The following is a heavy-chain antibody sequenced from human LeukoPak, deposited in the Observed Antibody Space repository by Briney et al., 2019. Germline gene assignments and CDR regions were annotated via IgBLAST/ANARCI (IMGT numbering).Heavy chain of an antibody. J-gene: IGHJ6*03. CDR1: GGSFSGYY. CDR2: INHSGST. Sequence: SETLSLTCAVYGGSFSGYYWSWIRQPPGKGLEWIGEINHSGSTNYNPSLKSRVTISVDTSKNQFSLKLSSVTAADTAVYYCARGSYCSSTSCYNGPKPGSYYMDVWGKGTTVTVSS. V-gene: IGHV4-34*01. CDR3: ARGSYCSSTSCYNGPKPGSYYMDV. D-gene: IGHD2-2*02.